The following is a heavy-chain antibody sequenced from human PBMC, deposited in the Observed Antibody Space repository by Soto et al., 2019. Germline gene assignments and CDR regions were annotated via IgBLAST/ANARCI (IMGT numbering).Heavy chain of an antibody. CDR2: ISSGSGTI. D-gene: IGHD2-2*01. Sequence: EVQLVESGGGLVQPGGSLRPSCAASGFTFSSYSMNWVRQAPGKGLEWVSYISSGSGTIYYADSVKGRFTISRDNAKNSLYLQMDSLRAEDTAVYYATRSAYMDVWGTGTTVTVSS. CDR1: GFTFSSYS. J-gene: IGHJ6*03. V-gene: IGHV3-48*01. CDR3: TRSAYMDV.